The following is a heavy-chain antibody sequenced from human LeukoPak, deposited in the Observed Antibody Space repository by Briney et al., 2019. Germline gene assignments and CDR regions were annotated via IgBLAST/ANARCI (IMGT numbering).Heavy chain of an antibody. D-gene: IGHD2-2*01. J-gene: IGHJ3*02. CDR2: IYYSGST. CDR3: ARESIVVVPAAPSAFDI. V-gene: IGHV4-30-4*08. Sequence: PSQTLSLTCTVSGGSISSGDYYWSWIRQPPGKGLEWIGYIYYSGSTYYNPSLKSRVTISVDTSKNQFSLKLSSVTAADTAVYYCARESIVVVPAAPSAFDIWGQGTMVTVSS. CDR1: GGSISSGDYY.